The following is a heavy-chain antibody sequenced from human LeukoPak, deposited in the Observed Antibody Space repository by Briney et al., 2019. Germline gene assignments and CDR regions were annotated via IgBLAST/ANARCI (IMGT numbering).Heavy chain of an antibody. CDR2: ISREGDNK. CDR3: ARCPYPQRIYSYGMDV. D-gene: IGHD2-15*01. J-gene: IGHJ6*04. Sequence: PGRSLRLSCAASGFTFSSYAMHWVRQAPGKGLEWVAVISREGDNKYYADSVKGRFTISRDNSKNTLYMQMNSLRAEDTAVYYCARCPYPQRIYSYGMDVWGKGTTVTVSS. CDR1: GFTFSSYA. V-gene: IGHV3-30*04.